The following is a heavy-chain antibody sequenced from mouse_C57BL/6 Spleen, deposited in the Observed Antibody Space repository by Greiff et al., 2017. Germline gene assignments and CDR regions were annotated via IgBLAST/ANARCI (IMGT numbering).Heavy chain of an antibody. D-gene: IGHD2-4*01. CDR1: GFTFSDYG. V-gene: IGHV5-17*01. CDR2: ISSGSSTT. J-gene: IGHJ1*03. Sequence: EVQLVESGGGLVKPGGSLKLSCAASGFTFSDYGMHWVRQAPEKGLEWVAYISSGSSTTYYADTVKGRFTISRDNAKNTLFLQMTSLRSEDTAMYYCARGVYDYAVPLSFDVWGTGTTVTVSS. CDR3: ARGVYDYAVPLSFDV.